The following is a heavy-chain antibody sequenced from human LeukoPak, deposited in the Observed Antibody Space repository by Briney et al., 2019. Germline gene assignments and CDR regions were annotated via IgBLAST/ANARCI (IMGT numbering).Heavy chain of an antibody. J-gene: IGHJ4*02. CDR1: GGSISSSSYY. Sequence: PSETLSLTCTVSGGSISSSSYYWGWIRQPPGKGLEWIGSIYYSGSTYYNPSLKSRVTISVDTSKNQFSLKLSSVTAADTAVYYCARAQYCGGDCYYFDYWGQGTLVTVSS. CDR2: IYYSGST. V-gene: IGHV4-39*07. D-gene: IGHD2-21*02. CDR3: ARAQYCGGDCYYFDY.